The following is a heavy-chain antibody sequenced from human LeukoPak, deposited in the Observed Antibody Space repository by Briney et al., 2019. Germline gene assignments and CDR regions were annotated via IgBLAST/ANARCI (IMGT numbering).Heavy chain of an antibody. CDR1: GGSISSYY. Sequence: PSETLSLTCTVSGGSISSYYWSWIRQPPGKGLGWIAYIYDSGSTNYNPSLKSRVAISVDTSKNQFSLKLRSVTAADTAVYYCARTYSSSWYSAFDIWGQGTMVTVSS. CDR2: IYDSGST. V-gene: IGHV4-59*08. CDR3: ARTYSSSWYSAFDI. J-gene: IGHJ3*02. D-gene: IGHD6-13*01.